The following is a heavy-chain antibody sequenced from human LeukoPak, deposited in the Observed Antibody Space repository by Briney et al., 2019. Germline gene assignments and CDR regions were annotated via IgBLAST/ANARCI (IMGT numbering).Heavy chain of an antibody. V-gene: IGHV4-39*07. CDR1: GGSISSSSYY. D-gene: IGHD2-21*02. CDR2: IYYSGST. Sequence: SETLSLTCTASGGSISSSSYYWGWIRQPPGKGLEWIGSIYYSGSTYYNPSLKSRVTISVDTSKNQFSLKLSSVTAADTAVYYCARDSVGWVVVVTDDHDAFDIWGQGTMVTVSS. CDR3: ARDSVGWVVVVTDDHDAFDI. J-gene: IGHJ3*02.